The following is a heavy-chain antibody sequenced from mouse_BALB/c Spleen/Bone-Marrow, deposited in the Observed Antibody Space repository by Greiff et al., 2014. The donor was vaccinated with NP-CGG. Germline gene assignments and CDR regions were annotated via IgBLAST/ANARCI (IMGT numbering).Heavy chain of an antibody. CDR2: IYPGNSDT. Sequence: VQLKHSGTVLARPGASVKMSCKASGYSFTSYWMHWVKQRPGQGLEWIGAIYPGNSDTSYNQKFKGKAKLTAVASASTAYMELSSLTNEDSAVYYCTRRWLLHGFYAMDYWGQGTSVTVSS. CDR1: GYSFTSYW. D-gene: IGHD2-3*01. V-gene: IGHV1-5*01. CDR3: TRRWLLHGFYAMDY. J-gene: IGHJ4*01.